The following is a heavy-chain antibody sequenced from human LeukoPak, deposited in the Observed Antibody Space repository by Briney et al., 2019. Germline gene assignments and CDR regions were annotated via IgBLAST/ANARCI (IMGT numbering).Heavy chain of an antibody. CDR3: ATGRWGVDY. CDR2: IKQDGSEK. J-gene: IGHJ4*02. CDR1: GFTSSNYW. V-gene: IGHV3-7*05. Sequence: PGGSLRLSCAASGFTSSNYWMSWVRQAPGKGLEWVANIKQDGSEKYYVDSMKGRFTISRDNAKNSLYLQMNSLRAEDTAVYYCATGRWGVDYWGQGTLVTVSS. D-gene: IGHD3-16*01.